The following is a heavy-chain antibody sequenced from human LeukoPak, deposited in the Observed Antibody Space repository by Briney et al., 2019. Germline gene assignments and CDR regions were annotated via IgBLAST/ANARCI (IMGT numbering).Heavy chain of an antibody. D-gene: IGHD6-13*01. CDR3: ARDRRRAAGDYGMDV. V-gene: IGHV1-69*13. CDR1: GGAFSSYA. J-gene: IGHJ6*02. Sequence: SVKVSCKASGGAFSSYAISWVRQAPGQGLEWMGGIIPIFGTANYAQKFQGRVTITADESTSTAYMELSSLRSEDTAVYYCARDRRRAAGDYGMDVWGQGTTVTVSS. CDR2: IIPIFGTA.